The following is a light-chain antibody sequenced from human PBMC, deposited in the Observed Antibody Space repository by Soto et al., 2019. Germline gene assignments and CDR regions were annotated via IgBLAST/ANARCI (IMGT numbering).Light chain of an antibody. CDR1: QSIRSHY. V-gene: IGKV3-20*01. CDR2: GAH. CDR3: QQYGSSVT. J-gene: IGKJ1*01. Sequence: TQSPGTLSLSPGERATLSCRASQSIRSHYLAWYQQKPGQAPRLLISGAHNRAPGIPDRFSGSESGTDFTLRISRLEPEDFAVYYCQQYGSSVTFGQGTKVDIK.